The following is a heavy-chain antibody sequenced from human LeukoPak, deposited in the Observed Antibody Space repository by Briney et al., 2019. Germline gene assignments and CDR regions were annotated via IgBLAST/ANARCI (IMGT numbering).Heavy chain of an antibody. CDR3: AKDQILAAADLGAFVI. V-gene: IGHV3-23*01. J-gene: IGHJ3*02. D-gene: IGHD6-13*01. CDR1: GFTFSSYA. Sequence: PGGSLRLSCAASGFTFSSYAMSWVRQAPGKGLEWVSAISGSGGSTYYADSVKGRFTISRGNSKNTLYLQMNSLRAEDTAVYYCAKDQILAAADLGAFVIWGQGTMGTVSS. CDR2: ISGSGGST.